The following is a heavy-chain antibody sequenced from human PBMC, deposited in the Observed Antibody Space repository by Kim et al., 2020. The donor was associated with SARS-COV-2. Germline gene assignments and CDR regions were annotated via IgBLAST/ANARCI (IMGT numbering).Heavy chain of an antibody. J-gene: IGHJ5*02. CDR3: ARGGEDHFLPFDP. CDR1: GGSISSYY. CDR2: IYYSGST. V-gene: IGHV4-59*13. Sequence: SETLSLTCTVSGGSISSYYWSWIRQPPGKGLEWIGYIYYSGSTNYNPSLKSRVTISVDTSKNQFSLKLSSVTAADTAVYYCARGGEDHFLPFDPWGQGTLVTVSS. D-gene: IGHD2-15*01.